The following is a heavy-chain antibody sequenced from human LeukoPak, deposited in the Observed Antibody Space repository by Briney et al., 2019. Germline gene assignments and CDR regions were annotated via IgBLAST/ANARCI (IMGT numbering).Heavy chain of an antibody. V-gene: IGHV3-66*02. J-gene: IGHJ3*02. Sequence: GGSLRLSCAASGFTDSSNYMSWVRQAPGKGLEWVSVIYSGGSTYYTDSVKGRFTISRDNSKNTLYLQMNSLRPEDTAVYYCARGGYSSGWFHGFDIWGQGTMVTVSS. D-gene: IGHD6-19*01. CDR1: GFTDSSNY. CDR2: IYSGGST. CDR3: ARGGYSSGWFHGFDI.